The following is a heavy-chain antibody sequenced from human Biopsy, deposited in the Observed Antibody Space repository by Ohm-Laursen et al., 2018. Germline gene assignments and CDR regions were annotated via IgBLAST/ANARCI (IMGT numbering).Heavy chain of an antibody. CDR3: ARGRRTSGWSYFAN. V-gene: IGHV4-61*01. J-gene: IGHJ4*02. Sequence: SDTLSLTCTVSGDSLSSGPDNWSWIRQPPGQGLEYIGFIYSGGNTNYNPSLQNRVTMSVDTSKNQFSLKLSSVIAADTAVYYCARGRRTSGWSYFANWGQGTLVIVSS. D-gene: IGHD6-19*01. CDR1: GDSLSSGPDN. CDR2: IYSGGNT.